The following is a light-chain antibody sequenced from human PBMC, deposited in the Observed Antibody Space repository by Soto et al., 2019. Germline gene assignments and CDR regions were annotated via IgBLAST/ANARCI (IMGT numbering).Light chain of an antibody. V-gene: IGLV2-14*01. CDR2: DVT. CDR3: CSYTTSDTLV. Sequence: QSALTQPASVSGSPGQSITISCTGTTSDLGAYNSVSWYRQHPGKAPKVMIYDVTHRPSGVSSRFSGSQSGNTASLTISGLQVDDEADYYCCSYTTSDTLVFGTGTKLTVL. J-gene: IGLJ1*01. CDR1: TSDLGAYNS.